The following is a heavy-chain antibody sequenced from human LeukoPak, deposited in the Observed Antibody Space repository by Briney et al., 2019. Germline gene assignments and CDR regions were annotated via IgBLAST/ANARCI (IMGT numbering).Heavy chain of an antibody. D-gene: IGHD2-2*01. J-gene: IGHJ3*02. CDR1: GFTFSDYY. V-gene: IGHV3-11*04. CDR3: ARDLGYCSSTSCFSAFDI. CDR2: ISSSGSTI. Sequence: GGSLRLSCAASGFTFSDYYMSWIRQAPGKGLEWVSYISSSGSTIYYADSVKGRFTISRDNAKNSLYLQMNSLRAEDTAVYYCARDLGYCSSTSCFSAFDIWGQGTMVTVSS.